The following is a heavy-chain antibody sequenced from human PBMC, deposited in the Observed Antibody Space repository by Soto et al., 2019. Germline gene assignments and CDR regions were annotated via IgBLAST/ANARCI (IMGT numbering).Heavy chain of an antibody. J-gene: IGHJ5*02. CDR2: IDGGNGDT. D-gene: IGHD3-10*01. CDR3: ATNYYGSGSWLP. Sequence: QGQLVQSGPEVRKPGASVKVSCKASGYTFTTYVMHWVRQAPGQRPEWMGWIDGGNGDTKYSQKFQGRVNITRDTSANTAYMELNRLRSEDTAMYYCATNYYGSGSWLPWGQGSLVTVSS. V-gene: IGHV1-3*01. CDR1: GYTFTTYV.